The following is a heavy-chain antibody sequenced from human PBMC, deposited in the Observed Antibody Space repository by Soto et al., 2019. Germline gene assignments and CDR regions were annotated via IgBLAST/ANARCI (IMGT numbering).Heavy chain of an antibody. Sequence: SLRLSCAASGFTFSSYGMHWVRQAPGKGLEWVAVISYDGSNKYYADSVKGRFTISRDNSKNTLYLQMNSLRAEDTAVYYCAKDSSGWPRDLDYWGQGTLVTVSS. CDR3: AKDSSGWPRDLDY. CDR2: ISYDGSNK. D-gene: IGHD6-19*01. V-gene: IGHV3-30*18. CDR1: GFTFSSYG. J-gene: IGHJ4*02.